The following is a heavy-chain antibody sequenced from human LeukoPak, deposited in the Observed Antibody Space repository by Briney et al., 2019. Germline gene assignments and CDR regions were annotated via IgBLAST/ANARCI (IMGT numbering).Heavy chain of an antibody. CDR3: VKVTWTVAGPY. CDR1: GFTFSSYW. Sequence: GGSLRLSCAASGFTFSSYWMSWVRQAPGKGLEWVANIKQDGSEKYYVDSVKGRFTISRDNAKNSLYLQMSSLRAEDTALYYCVKVTWTVAGPYWGQGTLVTVSS. D-gene: IGHD6-19*01. J-gene: IGHJ4*02. CDR2: IKQDGSEK. V-gene: IGHV3-7*05.